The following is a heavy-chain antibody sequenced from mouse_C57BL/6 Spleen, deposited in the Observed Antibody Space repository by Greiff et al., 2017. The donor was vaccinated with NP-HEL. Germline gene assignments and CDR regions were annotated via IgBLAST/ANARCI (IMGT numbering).Heavy chain of an antibody. V-gene: IGHV1-82*01. D-gene: IGHD3-2*02. CDR2: IYPGDGDT. CDR1: GYAFSSSW. J-gene: IGHJ4*01. Sequence: VKLVESGPELVKPGASVKISCKASGYAFSSSWMNWVKQRPGKGLEWIGRIYPGDGDTNYNGKFKGKATLTADKSSSTAYMQLSSLTSEDSAVYFCAREGGAQATRAYAMDYWGQGTSVTVSS. CDR3: AREGGAQATRAYAMDY.